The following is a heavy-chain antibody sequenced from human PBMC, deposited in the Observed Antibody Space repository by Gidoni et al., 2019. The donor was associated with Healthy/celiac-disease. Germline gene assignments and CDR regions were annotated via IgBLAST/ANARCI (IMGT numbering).Heavy chain of an antibody. CDR3: ARADIYGDYPSRNDY. CDR2: IIPIFGTA. CDR1: GGTFSRYA. Sequence: QVQLVQSGAEVKKPGSSVKVSCKASGGTFSRYAISWVRQAPGQGLEWMGGIIPIFGTANYAQKFQGRVTITADESTSTAYMELSSLRSEDTDVYYCARADIYGDYPSRNDYWGQGTLVTVSS. V-gene: IGHV1-69*01. J-gene: IGHJ4*02. D-gene: IGHD4-17*01.